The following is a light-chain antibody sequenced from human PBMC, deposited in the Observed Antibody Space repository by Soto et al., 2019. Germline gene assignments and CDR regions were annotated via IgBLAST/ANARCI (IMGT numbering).Light chain of an antibody. CDR2: AAS. J-gene: IGKJ4*01. CDR1: QSISSH. Sequence: QMTQSPSSLFASVGDRVTITCRASQSISSHLNWYQQKVGQTPRPLIYAASTLQSEVPPRFSGSGSGTEFTLTISGLQREDFATYYCQQSHSAPLTFGGGTKIQI. CDR3: QQSHSAPLT. V-gene: IGKV1-39*01.